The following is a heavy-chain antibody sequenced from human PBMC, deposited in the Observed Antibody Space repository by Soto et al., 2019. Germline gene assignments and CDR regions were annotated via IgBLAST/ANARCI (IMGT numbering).Heavy chain of an antibody. CDR2: MNLNTWNT. V-gene: IGHV1-8*01. Sequence: AAVNVSCKAYGYTFIDFDINWVGQAAGQGLEGMGWMNLNTWNTGYAQKFQGRLTFTSDTSINAALMDLGSRTCEDTAVDYFACGFSSYYDFWAQGTLVTVSS. CDR3: ACGFSSYYDF. CDR1: GYTFIDFD. D-gene: IGHD3-10*01. J-gene: IGHJ4*02.